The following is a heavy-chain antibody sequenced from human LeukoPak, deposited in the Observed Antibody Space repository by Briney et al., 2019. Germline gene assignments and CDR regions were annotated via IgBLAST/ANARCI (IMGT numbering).Heavy chain of an antibody. J-gene: IGHJ4*02. D-gene: IGHD6-19*01. CDR2: IYPGDSDT. CDR3: ARGGIAVSGIYHFDY. V-gene: IGHV5-51*01. CDR1: GYSFTSYW. Sequence: GESLKISCKGSGYSFTSYWIGWVRQMPGKGLEWMGIIYPGDSDTRYSPSFQGQVTISADKSISTAYLQWSSLKASDTAMYYCARGGIAVSGIYHFDYWGQGTLVTVSS.